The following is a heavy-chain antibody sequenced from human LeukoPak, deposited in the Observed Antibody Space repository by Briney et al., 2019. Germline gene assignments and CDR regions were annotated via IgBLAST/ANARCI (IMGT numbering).Heavy chain of an antibody. CDR2: ISSSSSSI. CDR1: GFTFSSYS. V-gene: IGHV3-21*01. D-gene: IGHD1-20*01. CDR3: ARDRKRITGTIDY. J-gene: IGHJ4*02. Sequence: GGSLRLTCAASGFTFSSYSMNWVRQAPGKGLEWVSSISSSSSSIYYADSVKGRFTISRDNAKNSLYLQMNSLRAEDTAVYYCARDRKRITGTIDYWGQGTLVTVSS.